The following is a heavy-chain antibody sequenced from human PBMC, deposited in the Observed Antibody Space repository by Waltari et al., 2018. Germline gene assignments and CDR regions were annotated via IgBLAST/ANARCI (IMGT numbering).Heavy chain of an antibody. V-gene: IGHV4-39*01. J-gene: IGHJ6*02. CDR2: ISYSGST. CDR3: ASLGYCSGGSCYQNYYYYYGMDV. D-gene: IGHD2-15*01. Sequence: QLQLQESGPGLVKPSETLSPTCTVPGGSISSSSYHWGWIRQPPGKGLEWRGSISYSGSTYYNPPLKSRVTISVDTSKNQFSLKLSSVTAADTAVYYCASLGYCSGGSCYQNYYYYYGMDVWGQGTTVTVSS. CDR1: GGSISSSSYH.